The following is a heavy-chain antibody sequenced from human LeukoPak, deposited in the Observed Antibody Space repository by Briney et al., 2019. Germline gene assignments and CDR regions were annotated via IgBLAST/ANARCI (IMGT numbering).Heavy chain of an antibody. CDR3: AREDYYDSSGYLDY. CDR2: IYYSGTT. CDR1: GGSISSSGYY. Sequence: SETLSLTCTVSGGSISSSGYYWSCLRQHPGKGLEWIGYIYYSGTTYYNPSLKSRVTISVDTSKIQFSLKLFSVTAADTAVYYCAREDYYDSSGYLDYWGQGTLVTVSS. D-gene: IGHD3-22*01. J-gene: IGHJ4*02. V-gene: IGHV4-31*02.